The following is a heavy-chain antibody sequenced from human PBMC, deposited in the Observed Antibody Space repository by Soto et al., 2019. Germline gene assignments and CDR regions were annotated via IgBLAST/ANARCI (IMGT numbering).Heavy chain of an antibody. CDR1: GYTFTSYG. V-gene: IGHV1-18*01. CDR3: ARDTQCVYCGGDCHSCAFDI. D-gene: IGHD2-21*01. CDR2: ISAYNGNT. J-gene: IGHJ3*02. Sequence: GASVKVSCKASGYTFTSYGISWVRQAPGQGLEWMGWISAYNGNTNYAQKLQGRVTMTTDTSTSTAYMELRSLRSDDTAVYYCARDTQCVYCGGDCHSCAFDIWGQGTMVTVSS.